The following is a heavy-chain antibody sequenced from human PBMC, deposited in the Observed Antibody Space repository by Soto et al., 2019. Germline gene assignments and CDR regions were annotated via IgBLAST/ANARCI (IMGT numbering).Heavy chain of an antibody. V-gene: IGHV4-34*01. CDR2: INHSGST. CDR3: ARGRVTDAFDI. CDR1: GGSFSGYY. J-gene: IGHJ3*02. Sequence: SETLSLTCAVYGGSFSGYYWSWIRQPPGKGLEWIGEINHSGSTNYNPSLKSRVTISVDTSKNQFSLKLSSVTAADTAVYYCARGRVTDAFDIWGQGTMVT. D-gene: IGHD2-21*02.